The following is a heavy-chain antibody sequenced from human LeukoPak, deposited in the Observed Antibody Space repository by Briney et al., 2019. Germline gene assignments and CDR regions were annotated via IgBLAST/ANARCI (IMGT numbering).Heavy chain of an antibody. Sequence: PGGSLRLSCAASGFTFSIYSMNWVRQTPRKGLEWGSSISSSSSYIYYADPVKGRFTISRDNAKKSLYLQMNSLRAEDTAVYYCAIGANRDFDYWGQGTLATVSS. CDR1: GFTFSIYS. D-gene: IGHD3-16*01. CDR3: AIGANRDFDY. J-gene: IGHJ4*02. CDR2: ISSSSSYI. V-gene: IGHV3-21*01.